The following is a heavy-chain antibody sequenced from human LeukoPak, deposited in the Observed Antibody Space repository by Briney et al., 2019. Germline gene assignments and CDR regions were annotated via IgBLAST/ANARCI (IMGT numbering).Heavy chain of an antibody. CDR2: IYTRGST. CDR3: ARGRYCSADICSGGDAFDI. Sequence: SETLSLTCTVSGGSINNYYWSWIRQPAGKGLEWIGRIYTRGSTNYNPSLKSRVTMSVDTSKNQFSLKLSSVTAADTAVYYCARGRYCSADICSGGDAFDIWGQGTMVAVSS. D-gene: IGHD2-15*01. J-gene: IGHJ3*02. V-gene: IGHV4-4*07. CDR1: GGSINNYY.